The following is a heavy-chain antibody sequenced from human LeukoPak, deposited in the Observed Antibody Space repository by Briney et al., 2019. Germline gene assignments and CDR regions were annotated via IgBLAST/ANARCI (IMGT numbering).Heavy chain of an antibody. V-gene: IGHV1-2*02. J-gene: IGHJ4*02. Sequence: GASVKVSCKASGYSFTDHYLHWLRQAPGQGLEWMGWIHPNSGDTNYAQRFQGRVSLTRDTSISTVYMELSSLRSDDTAVYYCARDHNWGPDYWGQGTLVSVSS. CDR3: ARDHNWGPDY. D-gene: IGHD7-27*01. CDR1: GYSFTDHY. CDR2: IHPNSGDT.